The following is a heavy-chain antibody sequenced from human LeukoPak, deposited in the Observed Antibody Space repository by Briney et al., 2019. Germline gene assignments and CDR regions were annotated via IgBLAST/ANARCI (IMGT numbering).Heavy chain of an antibody. CDR1: GGSISSSSYS. V-gene: IGHV4-39*01. Sequence: SETLSLTCTVSGGSISSSSYSWGWIRQPPGKGLEWIGSIYYSGSTYYNPSLKSRVTISVDTSKNQFSLKLSSVTAADTAVYYCARRSGWYYWSFDYWGQGTLVTVSS. CDR3: ARRSGWYYWSFDY. CDR2: IYYSGST. D-gene: IGHD6-19*01. J-gene: IGHJ4*02.